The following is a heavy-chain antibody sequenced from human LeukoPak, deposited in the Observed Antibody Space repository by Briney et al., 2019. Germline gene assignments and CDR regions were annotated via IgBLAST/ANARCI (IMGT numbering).Heavy chain of an antibody. CDR1: GFTFSSYP. D-gene: IGHD3-22*01. V-gene: IGHV3-30-3*01. Sequence: GSLRLSCAASGFTFSSYPMHWVRQAPGKGLEWVTVISYDGSNKYYADSVKGRFTLSRDNSKNTLYLQMNSLRAEDTAVYYCARAHYYDRTGAFDIWGQGTMVTVSS. CDR3: ARAHYYDRTGAFDI. CDR2: ISYDGSNK. J-gene: IGHJ3*02.